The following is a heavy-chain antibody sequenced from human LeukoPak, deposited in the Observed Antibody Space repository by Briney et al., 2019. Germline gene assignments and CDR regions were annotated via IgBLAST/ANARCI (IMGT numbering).Heavy chain of an antibody. CDR3: ARDGDYNWFDP. D-gene: IGHD4-17*01. V-gene: IGHV4-59*12. J-gene: IGHJ5*02. Sequence: PSETLSLTCTVYGGSISSYYWSWIRQPPGKGLEWIGYIYYSGSTNYNPSLKSRVTISVDTSKNQFSLKLSSVTAADTAVYYCARDGDYNWFDPWGQGTLVTVSS. CDR1: GGSISSYY. CDR2: IYYSGST.